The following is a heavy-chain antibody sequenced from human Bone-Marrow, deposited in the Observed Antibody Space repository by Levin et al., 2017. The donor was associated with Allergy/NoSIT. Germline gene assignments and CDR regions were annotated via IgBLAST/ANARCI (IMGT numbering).Heavy chain of an antibody. Sequence: GGSLRLSCAASGFTFYSFAMHWFRQAPGKGLEWVAVMSAEGSITFYADSVKGRFTISRDNSNYTLSFQMNSLRAEDTALYYCARNPTFPGATVFYGVDVWGQGSTVTVSS. CDR3: ARNPTFPGATVFYGVDV. CDR2: MSAEGSIT. D-gene: IGHD2/OR15-2a*01. CDR1: GFTFYSFA. J-gene: IGHJ6*02. V-gene: IGHV3-30-3*01.